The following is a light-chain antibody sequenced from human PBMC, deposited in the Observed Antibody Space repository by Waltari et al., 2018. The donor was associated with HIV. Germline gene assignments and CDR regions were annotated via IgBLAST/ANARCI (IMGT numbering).Light chain of an antibody. CDR2: GGS. Sequence: DPVTITCRASQTVNRYLNWYQKKVGEPPKLLVYGGSSLQRGFPARFRGSGAGSEYILTISNLQSDDFATYFCQQSYGAPFTFGPGSTL. J-gene: IGKJ3*01. CDR1: QTVNRY. V-gene: IGKV1-39*01. CDR3: QQSYGAPFT.